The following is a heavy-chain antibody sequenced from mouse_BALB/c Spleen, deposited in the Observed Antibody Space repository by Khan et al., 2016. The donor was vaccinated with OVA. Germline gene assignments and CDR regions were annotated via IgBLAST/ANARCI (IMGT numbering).Heavy chain of an antibody. CDR2: ISSGGSYT. CDR1: GFTFSTYG. D-gene: IGHD1-1*01. Sequence: EVELVESGGDLVKPGGSLKLSCAASGFTFSTYGMSWVRQTPDKRLEWVAAISSGGSYTYYPDSVKGRFTISRDNAKNTLYLQMCSLKSEDTAIYYCTRLAYYYNSEGFAYWGQGTLVTVSA. CDR3: TRLAYYYNSEGFAY. J-gene: IGHJ3*01. V-gene: IGHV5-6*01.